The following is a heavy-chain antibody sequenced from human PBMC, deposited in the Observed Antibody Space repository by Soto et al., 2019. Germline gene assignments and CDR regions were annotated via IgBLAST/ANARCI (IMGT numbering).Heavy chain of an antibody. Sequence: PGESLKISCKGSGYSFTSYWISWVRQMPGKGLEWMGRIDPSDSYTNYSPSFQGHVTISADKSISTAYLQWSSLKASDTAMYYCARHGTYYYDSSGSWGQGTLVTSPQ. CDR1: GYSFTSYW. CDR3: ARHGTYYYDSSGS. V-gene: IGHV5-10-1*01. D-gene: IGHD3-22*01. J-gene: IGHJ4*02. CDR2: IDPSDSYT.